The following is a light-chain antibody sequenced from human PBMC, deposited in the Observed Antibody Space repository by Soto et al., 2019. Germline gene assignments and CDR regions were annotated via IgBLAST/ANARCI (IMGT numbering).Light chain of an antibody. V-gene: IGKV3-20*01. CDR1: QSVSSNY. CDR3: QQYDTAPRT. Sequence: EIVLTQSPGTLSLSPGERATLSCRASQSVSSNYLAWYQQKRGQAPRLLIYGASSRATGIPTRFSGSGSGTVLTLTISRLEPEDFAVYYCQQYDTAPRTFGQGTKVEI. J-gene: IGKJ1*01. CDR2: GAS.